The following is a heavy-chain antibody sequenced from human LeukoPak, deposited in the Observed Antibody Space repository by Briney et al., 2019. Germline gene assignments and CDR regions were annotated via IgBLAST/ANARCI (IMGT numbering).Heavy chain of an antibody. Sequence: SQTLSLTCAVSGGSISSGGYSWSWIRQPPGKGLEWIGYIYHSGSTYYNPSLKSRVTISVDRSKNQFSLKLSSVTAADTAVYYCARGGVSSGYHDYWGQGTLVTASS. CDR2: IYHSGST. J-gene: IGHJ4*02. CDR1: GGSISSGGYS. V-gene: IGHV4-30-2*01. CDR3: ARGGVSSGYHDY. D-gene: IGHD3-22*01.